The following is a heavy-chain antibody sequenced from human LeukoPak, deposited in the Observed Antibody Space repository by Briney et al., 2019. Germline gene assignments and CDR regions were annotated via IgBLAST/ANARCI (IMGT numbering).Heavy chain of an antibody. D-gene: IGHD3-10*01. CDR2: IRQDGSEK. CDR1: GFTFSNYW. V-gene: IGHV3-7*01. CDR3: VRAQPFGGG. Sequence: RSGGSLRLSCAASGFTFSNYWMSWVRQAPGKGLEWVANIRQDGSEKYYVDSVKGRFTISRDNAKNSLYLQMSSLRAEDTAVYYCVRAQPFGGGWGQGTLVTVSS. J-gene: IGHJ4*02.